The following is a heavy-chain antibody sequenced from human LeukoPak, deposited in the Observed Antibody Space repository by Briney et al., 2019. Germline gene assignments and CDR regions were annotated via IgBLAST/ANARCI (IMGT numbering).Heavy chain of an antibody. D-gene: IGHD2/OR15-2a*01. CDR3: ARGHARRYFLGDDAFDI. CDR1: GYTFTNLY. Sequence: GASVKVSCKASGYTFTNLYMHWVRQAPGQGLEWMGLIKPNTGGTEYAQKFQGRVTMTRDTSISTAYMELSRLRSDDTAVYYCARGHARRYFLGDDAFDIWGQGTMVTVSS. J-gene: IGHJ3*02. V-gene: IGHV1-2*02. CDR2: IKPNTGGT.